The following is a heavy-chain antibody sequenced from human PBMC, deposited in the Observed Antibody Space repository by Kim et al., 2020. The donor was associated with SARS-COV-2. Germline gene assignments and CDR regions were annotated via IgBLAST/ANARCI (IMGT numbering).Heavy chain of an antibody. Sequence: QTLSLTCAISGDSVSSNSAAWNWIRQSPSRGLEWLGRTYYRSKWYNDYAVSVKSRITINPDTSKNQFSLQLNSVTPEDTAVYYCARVLGITGTLIFDYWGQGTLVTVSS. CDR1: GDSVSSNSAA. CDR3: ARVLGITGTLIFDY. J-gene: IGHJ4*02. CDR2: TYYRSKWYN. V-gene: IGHV6-1*01. D-gene: IGHD1-7*01.